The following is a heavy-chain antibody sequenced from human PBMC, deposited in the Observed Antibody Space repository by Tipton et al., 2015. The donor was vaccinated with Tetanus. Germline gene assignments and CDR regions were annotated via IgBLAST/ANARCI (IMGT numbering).Heavy chain of an antibody. J-gene: IGHJ3*01. V-gene: IGHV4-34*01. D-gene: IGHD2-21*02. CDR3: ARGPAFCGDDCPSRGGVFDV. CDR2: INHSGST. Sequence: TLSLTCAVYAGSFSGYYWTWIRQSPGEGLEWIGEINHSGSTNYNPSLKSRVTMSVDTSRDQFSLKLKSVTAADTAVYYCARGPAFCGDDCPSRGGVFDVWSPGTLITVSS. CDR1: AGSFSGYY.